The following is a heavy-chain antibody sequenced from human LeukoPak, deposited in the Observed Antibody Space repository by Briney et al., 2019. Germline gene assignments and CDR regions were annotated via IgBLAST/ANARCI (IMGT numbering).Heavy chain of an antibody. J-gene: IGHJ4*02. CDR3: ARVPRELGAY. V-gene: IGHV1-8*01. CDR1: GYTFTSYD. Sequence: ASVKVSCKASGYTFTSYDISWLRQATGQGLEWMGFMNPNSGNTGYAQKFQGRVTMTRNTSISTAYMELSSLRSEDTALYYCARVPRELGAYWGQGTLVTVSS. CDR2: MNPNSGNT. D-gene: IGHD3-16*01.